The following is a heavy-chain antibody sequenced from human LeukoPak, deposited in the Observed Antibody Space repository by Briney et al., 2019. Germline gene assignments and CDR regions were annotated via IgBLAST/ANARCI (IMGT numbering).Heavy chain of an antibody. Sequence: PGGSLRLSCAASGITFSSYWMHWVRQAPGKGLVWVSRINSDGSSTRYADSVKGRFTISRDNAKNTAYLQMNSLRADDSAVYYCASSGTHYPYYCGEGALVTVSS. V-gene: IGHV3-74*01. CDR1: GITFSSYW. J-gene: IGHJ4*02. D-gene: IGHD3-10*01. CDR2: INSDGSST. CDR3: ASSGTHYPYY.